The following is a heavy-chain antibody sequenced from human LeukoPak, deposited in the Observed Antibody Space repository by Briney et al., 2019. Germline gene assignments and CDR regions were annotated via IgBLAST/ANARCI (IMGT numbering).Heavy chain of an antibody. J-gene: IGHJ4*02. V-gene: IGHV3-33*01. CDR1: GFTFSSYG. CDR3: ARDGSGRWYFDY. CDR2: IWYDGSNK. Sequence: GRSLRLSCAASGFTFSSYGMHGVRQAPGKGLEGVAVIWYDGSNKYYADSVKGRFTISRDNSKNTLYLQMNSLRAEDTAVYYCARDGSGRWYFDYWGQGTLVTVSS. D-gene: IGHD3-10*01.